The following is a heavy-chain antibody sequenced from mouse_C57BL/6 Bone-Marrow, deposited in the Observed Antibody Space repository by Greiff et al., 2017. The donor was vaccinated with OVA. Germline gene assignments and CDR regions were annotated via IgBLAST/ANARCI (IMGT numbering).Heavy chain of an antibody. CDR1: GYTFTSYW. J-gene: IGHJ2*01. Sequence: QVQLQQSGAELVMPGASVKLSCKASGYTFTSYWMHWVKQRPGQGLEWIGEIDPSDSYTNYNQKFKGKSTLTVDKSSSTAYMQLSSLTSEDSAVYYCAIYGSSYGGGLFDYWGQGTTLTVSS. D-gene: IGHD1-1*01. CDR3: AIYGSSYGGGLFDY. CDR2: IDPSDSYT. V-gene: IGHV1-69*01.